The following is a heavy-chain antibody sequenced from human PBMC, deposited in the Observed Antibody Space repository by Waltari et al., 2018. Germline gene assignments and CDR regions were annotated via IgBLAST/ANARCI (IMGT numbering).Heavy chain of an antibody. CDR2: IYTSGST. Sequence: QVQLQESGPGLVKPSQTLSLTCTDSGGSISSGSYYWSWIRQPAGKGLEWIGRIYTSGSTNYNPSLKSRVTISVDTSKNQFSLKLSSVTAADTAVYYCASWQDYYDSSGYYPTWGQGTLVTVSS. J-gene: IGHJ1*01. D-gene: IGHD3-22*01. V-gene: IGHV4-61*02. CDR1: GGSISSGSYY. CDR3: ASWQDYYDSSGYYPT.